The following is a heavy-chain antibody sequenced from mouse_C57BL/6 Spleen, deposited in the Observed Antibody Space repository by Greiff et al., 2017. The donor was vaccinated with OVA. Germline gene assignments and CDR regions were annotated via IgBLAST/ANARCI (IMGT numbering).Heavy chain of an antibody. CDR3: ARREKLGRYFDV. CDR2: INPNNGGT. CDR1: GYTFTDYY. Sequence: VQLQQSGPELVKPGASVKISCKASGYTFTDYYMNWVKQSHGKSLEWIGDINPNNGGTSYNQKFKGKATLTVDKSSSTAYMELRSLTSEDSAVYYCARREKLGRYFDVWGTGTTVTVSS. D-gene: IGHD4-1*01. V-gene: IGHV1-26*01. J-gene: IGHJ1*03.